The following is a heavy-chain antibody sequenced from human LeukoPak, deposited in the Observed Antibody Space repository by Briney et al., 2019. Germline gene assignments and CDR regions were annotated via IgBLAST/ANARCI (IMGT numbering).Heavy chain of an antibody. V-gene: IGHV4-34*01. CDR2: INHSGST. CDR1: SGSFSGYY. CDR3: ARDSPKPRSAFDI. D-gene: IGHD2-21*01. J-gene: IGHJ3*02. Sequence: PSETLSLTCAVYSGSFSGYYWSWIRQPPGKGLEWIGEINHSGSTNYNPSLKSRVTISVDTSKNQFSLKLSSVTAADTAVYYCARDSPKPRSAFDIWGQGTMVTVSS.